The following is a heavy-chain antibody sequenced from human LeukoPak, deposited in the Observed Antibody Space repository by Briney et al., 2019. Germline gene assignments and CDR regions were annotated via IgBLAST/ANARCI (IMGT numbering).Heavy chain of an antibody. D-gene: IGHD3-10*01. CDR2: IYTSGST. CDR1: GGSISSGSYY. J-gene: IGHJ3*01. Sequence: SQTLSLTCTVSGGSISSGSYYWSWIRQPAGKGLEWIGRIYTSGSTKYNPSFKSRVTISVDTSKNQFSLKLNSVTAADTAVYYCARDNDVSGPDAFDLWGPGTMVTVSS. V-gene: IGHV4-61*02. CDR3: ARDNDVSGPDAFDL.